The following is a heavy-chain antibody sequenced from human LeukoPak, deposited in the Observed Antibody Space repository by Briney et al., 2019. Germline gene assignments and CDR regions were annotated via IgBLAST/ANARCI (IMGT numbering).Heavy chain of an antibody. CDR3: ARTTNYGGPNSFDI. D-gene: IGHD3-10*01. J-gene: IGHJ3*02. CDR1: GGSISSYY. CDR2: IYYSGST. Sequence: PSETLSLTCTVSGGSISSYYWSWIRQPPGKGLECIGYIYYSGSTNYNPSLKSRVTISVDTSKNQFSLKLSSVTAADTAVYYCARTTNYGGPNSFDIWGQGTMVTVSS. V-gene: IGHV4-59*01.